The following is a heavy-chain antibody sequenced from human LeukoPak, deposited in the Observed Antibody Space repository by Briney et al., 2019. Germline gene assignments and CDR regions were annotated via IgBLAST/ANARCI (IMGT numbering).Heavy chain of an antibody. V-gene: IGHV4-59*01. CDR1: GGSISSYY. Sequence: SETLSLTCTVSGGSISSYYWSWIRHPPGKGLEWIGNIYYSGSTNYNPSLKSRVTISADTSKNQFSLKLSSVTAADTAVYYCARSLSYYYDSSGYRFDPWGQGTLVTVSS. D-gene: IGHD3-22*01. CDR2: IYYSGST. J-gene: IGHJ5*02. CDR3: ARSLSYYYDSSGYRFDP.